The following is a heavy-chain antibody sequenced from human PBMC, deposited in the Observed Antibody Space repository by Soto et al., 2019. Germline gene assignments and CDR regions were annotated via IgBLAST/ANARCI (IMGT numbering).Heavy chain of an antibody. D-gene: IGHD3-10*01. Sequence: QVQLQESGPGLVKPSETLSLTCTVSGGSISSYYWSWIRQPPGKGLEWIVYIYYSGSTNYNPSLKSRVTISVDTSKNQFSLKLSSVTAADTAVYYCARDVGGVRGVNELGPYYYYYGMDVWGQGTTVTVSS. J-gene: IGHJ6*02. CDR3: ARDVGGVRGVNELGPYYYYYGMDV. V-gene: IGHV4-59*01. CDR2: IYYSGST. CDR1: GGSISSYY.